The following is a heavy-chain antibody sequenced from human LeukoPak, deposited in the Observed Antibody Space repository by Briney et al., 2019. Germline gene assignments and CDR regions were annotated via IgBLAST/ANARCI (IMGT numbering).Heavy chain of an antibody. CDR1: GFTFSTYA. CDR3: ARDHGSSGWYETVDY. Sequence: PGGSLRLSCAASGFTFSTYAMHWVRQAPGKGLEWVAVISYDGSNKYYADSVKGRFTISRDNSKNTLYLQMNGLRAEDTAVYYCARDHGSSGWYETVDYWGQGTLVTVSS. V-gene: IGHV3-30-3*01. CDR2: ISYDGSNK. D-gene: IGHD6-19*01. J-gene: IGHJ4*02.